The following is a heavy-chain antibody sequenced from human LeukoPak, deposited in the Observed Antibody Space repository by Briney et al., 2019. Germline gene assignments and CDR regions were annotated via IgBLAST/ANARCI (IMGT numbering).Heavy chain of an antibody. V-gene: IGHV6-1*01. J-gene: IGHJ4*02. CDR2: TYYRSKWFF. Sequence: SQTLSLTCAISGDSVSTYGAGWNWVRQSPSRGLEWLGRTYYRSKWFFDYAISMKSRLTINVDTSQNHFSLHLSSVTPEDTAVYCCARGHDSGWPFDYWGQGTLVTVSS. CDR1: GDSVSTYGAG. CDR3: ARGHDSGWPFDY. D-gene: IGHD6-19*01.